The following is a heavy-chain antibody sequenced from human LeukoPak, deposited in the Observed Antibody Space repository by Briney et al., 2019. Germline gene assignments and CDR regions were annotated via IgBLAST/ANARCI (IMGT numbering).Heavy chain of an antibody. J-gene: IGHJ4*02. Sequence: PGGTLRLSCAASGFTFNNYGMNWVRQAPGKGLEWVSGISGGGGSTYYADSVKGRFTISRDNSKNTLYLQMNSLRAEDTAVYYCAKANSGSASRGYFDYWGRGTLVTVSS. V-gene: IGHV3-23*01. D-gene: IGHD6-25*01. CDR3: AKANSGSASRGYFDY. CDR2: ISGGGGST. CDR1: GFTFNNYG.